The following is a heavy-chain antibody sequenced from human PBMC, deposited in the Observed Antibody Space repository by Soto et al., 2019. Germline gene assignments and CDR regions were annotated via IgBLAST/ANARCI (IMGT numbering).Heavy chain of an antibody. CDR3: AKALGEFSTESYDY. J-gene: IGHJ4*02. Sequence: QVQLVESGGGVVQPGRSLRLSCAASGFTFSSYGMHWVRQAPGKGLEWVAVISYDGSEKYYADSVKGRFTISRDNSKNTLNLQMNSLRADDTAVYYCAKALGEFSTESYDYWGQGTLITVSS. D-gene: IGHD3-16*02. V-gene: IGHV3-30*18. CDR2: ISYDGSEK. CDR1: GFTFSSYG.